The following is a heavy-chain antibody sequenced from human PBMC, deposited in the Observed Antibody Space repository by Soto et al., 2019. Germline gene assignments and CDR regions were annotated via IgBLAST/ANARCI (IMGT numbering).Heavy chain of an antibody. CDR3: AGGVVVPAAIPTNNWFDP. CDR2: IIPIFGTA. J-gene: IGHJ5*02. V-gene: IGHV1-69*13. D-gene: IGHD2-2*02. Sequence: SVKVSCKASGYIFTGYYMHWVRPAPGQGLELMGVIIPIFGTANYAQKFQGRVTITADESTSTAYMELSSLRSEDTAVYYCAGGVVVPAAIPTNNWFDPWGQGTLVTVSS. CDR1: GYIFTGYY.